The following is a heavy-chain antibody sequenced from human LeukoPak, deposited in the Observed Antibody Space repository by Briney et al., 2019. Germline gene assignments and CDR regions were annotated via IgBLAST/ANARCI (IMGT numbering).Heavy chain of an antibody. CDR3: ARVSIAVAGEDYYYYGMDV. Sequence: GASVKVSCKASGGTFSSYAISWVRQAPGQGLEWMGRIIPILGIANYAQKFQGRVTITADKSTSTAYMELSSLRSEDTAVYYCARVSIAVAGEDYYYYGMDVWGQGTTVTVSS. CDR1: GGTFSSYA. J-gene: IGHJ6*02. CDR2: IIPILGIA. D-gene: IGHD6-19*01. V-gene: IGHV1-69*04.